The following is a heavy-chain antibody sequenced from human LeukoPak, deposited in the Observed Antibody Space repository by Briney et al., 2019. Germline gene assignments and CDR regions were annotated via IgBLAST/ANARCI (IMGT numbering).Heavy chain of an antibody. Sequence: SETLSLTCSVSGGSITNFFWTWIRQPAGKGLGYIGRIYASGSTDYNPSLKSRVTMSVDTSNNQFSLNLTSVTAADTALYFCARSARFNYFYMDVWGKGTSVTVSS. J-gene: IGHJ6*03. CDR3: ARSARFNYFYMDV. V-gene: IGHV4-4*07. CDR1: GGSITNFF. CDR2: IYASGST. D-gene: IGHD2-15*01.